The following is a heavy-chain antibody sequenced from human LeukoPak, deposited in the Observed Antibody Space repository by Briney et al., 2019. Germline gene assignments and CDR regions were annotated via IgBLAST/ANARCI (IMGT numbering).Heavy chain of an antibody. D-gene: IGHD2-2*01. CDR2: ISSSSSYI. J-gene: IGHJ3*02. CDR3: ARLRGYYSSTSCYVAFDI. V-gene: IGHV3-21*01. CDR1: GFTFSSYN. Sequence: GGSLRLSCAASGFTFSSYNMNWVRQAPGKGLEWVSSISSSSSYIYYADSVKGRFTISRDNAKNSLYLQMNSLRAEDTAVYYCARLRGYYSSTSCYVAFDIWGQGTMVTVSS.